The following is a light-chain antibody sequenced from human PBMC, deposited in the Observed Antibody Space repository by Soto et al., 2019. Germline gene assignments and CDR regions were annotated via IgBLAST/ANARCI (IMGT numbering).Light chain of an antibody. Sequence: QSALTQPRSVSGSPGQSVTISCTGTSSDVGVYNYVSWYQQHPGKDPQLMIYDVSKRPSGVPDRFSGSKSGNTASLTISGLQAEDEADYYCCSYAGSYYVFGTGTKVTVL. V-gene: IGLV2-11*01. J-gene: IGLJ1*01. CDR3: CSYAGSYYV. CDR2: DVS. CDR1: SSDVGVYNY.